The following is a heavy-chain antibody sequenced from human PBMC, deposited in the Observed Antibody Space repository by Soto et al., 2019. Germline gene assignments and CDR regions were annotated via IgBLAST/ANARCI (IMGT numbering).Heavy chain of an antibody. V-gene: IGHV4-59*01. Sequence: SETLSLTCTVSGGSISSYYWGWIRQPPGKGLEWIGYIFYSGSTNYNPSLKSRLTISVDTSKNQVSLKLNSVTAADTAVYYCARGAMTKLDYRGQGILVTVSS. CDR2: IFYSGST. CDR3: ARGAMTKLDY. D-gene: IGHD4-17*01. J-gene: IGHJ4*02. CDR1: GGSISSYY.